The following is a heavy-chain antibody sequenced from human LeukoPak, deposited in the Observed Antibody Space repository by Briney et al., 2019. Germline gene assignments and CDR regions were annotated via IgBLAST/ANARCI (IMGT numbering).Heavy chain of an antibody. D-gene: IGHD3-10*01. CDR2: IRQDGSQK. CDR1: GFTFSSFW. CDR3: AREAYGSGNYPFDF. Sequence: GGFLRLSCAASGFTFSSFWMSWVRQAPGRGLEWVATIRQDGSQKYYLDSVKGRFTISRDNAKNSLYLQMNSLRAEDTAVYYCAREAYGSGNYPFDFWGQGTLVTVSS. J-gene: IGHJ4*02. V-gene: IGHV3-7*01.